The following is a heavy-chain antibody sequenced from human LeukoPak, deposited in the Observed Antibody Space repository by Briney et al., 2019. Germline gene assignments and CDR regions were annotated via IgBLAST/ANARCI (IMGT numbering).Heavy chain of an antibody. D-gene: IGHD3-9*01. CDR3: ARGGAIRYFDWLSNRNWFDP. CDR2: INHSGST. Sequence: SETLSLTCAVYGGSFSGYYWSWIRQPPGKGLEWMGGINHSGSTNYNPSVKSRVTISVDTSKNQFSLKLSSVTAADTAVYYCARGGAIRYFDWLSNRNWFDPWGQGTLVTVSS. CDR1: GGSFSGYY. V-gene: IGHV4-34*01. J-gene: IGHJ5*02.